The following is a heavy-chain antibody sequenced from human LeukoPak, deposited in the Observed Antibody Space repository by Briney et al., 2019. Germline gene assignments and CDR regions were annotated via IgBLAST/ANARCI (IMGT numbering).Heavy chain of an antibody. J-gene: IGHJ6*02. CDR1: GGTFSSYA. CDR2: IIPIFGTA. Sequence: ASVKVSCKASGGTFSSYAISWVRQAPGQGLEWMGGIIPIFGTANYAQKFQGRVTITADESTSTAYMELSSLRSEDTAVYYCASGVVIIPTTQNYYYYYGMDVWGQGTTVTVSS. V-gene: IGHV1-69*13. D-gene: IGHD3-3*01. CDR3: ASGVVIIPTTQNYYYYYGMDV.